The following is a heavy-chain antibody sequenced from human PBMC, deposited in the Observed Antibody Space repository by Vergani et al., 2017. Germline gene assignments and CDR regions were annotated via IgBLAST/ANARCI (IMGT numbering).Heavy chain of an antibody. CDR3: ARGSRAEGGSGPDK. CDR1: GGSISTNNW. D-gene: IGHD6-13*01. CDR2: IYHSGNT. Sequence: QVQLQESGPGLVKPPGTLSLTCAVSGGSISTNNWWSWVRQPPGKGLEWIGEIYHSGNTNYNPSLKSRVTISVDKSKNQFSLKLNSVTAADTAVYYCARGSRAEGGSGPDKWGQGTLVTVSS. J-gene: IGHJ4*02. V-gene: IGHV4-4*03.